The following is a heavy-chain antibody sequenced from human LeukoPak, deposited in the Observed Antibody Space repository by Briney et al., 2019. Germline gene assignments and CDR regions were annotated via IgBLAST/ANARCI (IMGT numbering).Heavy chain of an antibody. J-gene: IGHJ5*02. Sequence: SQTLSLTCTVSGGSISSSGYSGSWIRQPPGKGLEYIGYIYHSGNTYYNPSLKSRVTMSVDRSKNQFSLKLSSVTAADTAVYYCARVSTATSTYWFDPWGQGTLVTVSS. CDR2: IYHSGNT. CDR3: ARVSTATSTYWFDP. CDR1: GGSISSSGYS. D-gene: IGHD5-18*01. V-gene: IGHV4-30-2*01.